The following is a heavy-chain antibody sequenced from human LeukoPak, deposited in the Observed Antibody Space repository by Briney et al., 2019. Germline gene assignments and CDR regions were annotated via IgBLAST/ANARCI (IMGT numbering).Heavy chain of an antibody. Sequence: GGSLRLSCAASGFTFSSYSMNWVRQAPGKGLEWVSSISSSSSYIYYADPVKGRFTISRDNAKNSLYLQMNSLRAEDTAVYYCARATGGTDDAFDIWGQGTMVTVSS. CDR2: ISSSSSYI. J-gene: IGHJ3*02. D-gene: IGHD7-27*01. V-gene: IGHV3-21*01. CDR3: ARATGGTDDAFDI. CDR1: GFTFSSYS.